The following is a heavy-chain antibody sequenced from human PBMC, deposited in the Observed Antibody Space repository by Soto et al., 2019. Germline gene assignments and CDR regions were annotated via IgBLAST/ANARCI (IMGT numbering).Heavy chain of an antibody. J-gene: IGHJ6*02. CDR1: GFTFSSYA. CDR3: ARTPSSSPGGYYYYYGMDV. V-gene: IGHV3-30-3*01. Sequence: GGSVRLSCAASGFTFSSYAMHWVRQAPGKGLEWVAVISYDGSNKYYADSVKGRFTISRDNSKNTLYLQMNSLRAEDTAVYYCARTPSSSPGGYYYYYGMDVWGQGTTVTVSS. D-gene: IGHD6-6*01. CDR2: ISYDGSNK.